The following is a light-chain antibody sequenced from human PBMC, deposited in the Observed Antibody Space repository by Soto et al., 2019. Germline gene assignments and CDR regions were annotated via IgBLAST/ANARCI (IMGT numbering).Light chain of an antibody. V-gene: IGKV3-15*01. J-gene: IGKJ1*01. Sequence: EVVMTQSPATLSVSPGERATLSCRASQSVSINLAWYQQKPGQAPRLLIFGASTRATGIPARFSGSGSGTEFTLTICSLQSEDFAVYYWHQYNNWPPWTFGQGTKVEIK. CDR2: GAS. CDR3: HQYNNWPPWT. CDR1: QSVSIN.